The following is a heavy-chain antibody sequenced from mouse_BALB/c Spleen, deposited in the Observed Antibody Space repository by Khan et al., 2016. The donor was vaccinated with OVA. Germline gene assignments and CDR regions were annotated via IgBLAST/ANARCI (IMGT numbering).Heavy chain of an antibody. V-gene: IGHV9-4*02. CDR3: ARGGAANHGYVGGAIDY. CDR1: GYTFTTAG. D-gene: IGHD3-1*01. CDR2: INTHSGVP. Sequence: QVQLKQSGPELKKPGETVRISCKASGYTFTTAGMQWVQKMPGKGLKWIGWINTHSGVPKYAEDFKGRFAFSLETSASTAYLQITNLKNEDTATYYSARGGAANHGYVGGAIDYWGQGTSVTVSA. J-gene: IGHJ4*01.